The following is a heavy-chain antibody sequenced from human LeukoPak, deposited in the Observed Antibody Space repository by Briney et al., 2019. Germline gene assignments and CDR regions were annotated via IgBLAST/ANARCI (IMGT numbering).Heavy chain of an antibody. D-gene: IGHD3-3*01. J-gene: IGHJ4*02. CDR2: ITSDGGSA. V-gene: IGHV3-74*01. CDR3: VRLTFFEGSGFYPDH. CDR1: GFTFSSHR. Sequence: GGSLRLSCGASGFTFSSHRMHWVRQAPGEAPAWVARITSDGGSAVYADSVRGRFTVSRDNAKSTLFLQMDSLRAEDTAVYYCVRLTFFEGSGFYPDHRGQGTLVTVSS.